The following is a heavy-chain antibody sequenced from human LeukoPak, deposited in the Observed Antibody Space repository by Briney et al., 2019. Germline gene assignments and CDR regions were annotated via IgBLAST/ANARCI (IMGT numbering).Heavy chain of an antibody. V-gene: IGHV3-66*01. J-gene: IGHJ4*02. CDR1: GFTVSSNY. D-gene: IGHD3-22*01. CDR2: IYAGGTT. CDR3: ARDYYYDSSGYWDYYFDY. Sequence: GGSLRLSCAASGFTVSSNYMSWVRQAPGKGLEWVSVIYAGGTTYYADSVKGRFNISRDNSKNTLYLQMNSLRAEDTAVYYCARDYYYDSSGYWDYYFDYWGQGTLVSVSS.